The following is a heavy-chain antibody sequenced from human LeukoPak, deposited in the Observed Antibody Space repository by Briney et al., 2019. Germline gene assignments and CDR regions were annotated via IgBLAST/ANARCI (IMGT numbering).Heavy chain of an antibody. V-gene: IGHV4-4*07. CDR2: IYTSGST. J-gene: IGHJ5*02. D-gene: IGHD6-13*01. CDR3: AREGIAAAGRGDWFGP. Sequence: SETLSLTCTVSGGSISSYYWSWIRQPAGKGLEWIGRIYTSGSTNYNPSLKSRVTMSVDTSKNQFSLKLSSVTAADTAVYYCAREGIAAAGRGDWFGPWGQGTLVTVSS. CDR1: GGSISSYY.